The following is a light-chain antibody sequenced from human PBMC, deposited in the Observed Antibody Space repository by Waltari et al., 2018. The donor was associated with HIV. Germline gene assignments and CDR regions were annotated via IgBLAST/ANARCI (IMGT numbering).Light chain of an antibody. V-gene: IGLV2-14*03. CDR3: SSYTSSSTLGV. J-gene: IGLJ1*01. CDR1: SSDVGGYNY. CDR2: DVS. Sequence: QSALTQPASVSGSPGQSITISCTGTSSDVGGYNYVSWYQQHPGKAPKLMIYDVSNRPSGLSNRFSGSTSGNTASLTISGLQAEDDADYYCSSYTSSSTLGVFGTGTKVTVL.